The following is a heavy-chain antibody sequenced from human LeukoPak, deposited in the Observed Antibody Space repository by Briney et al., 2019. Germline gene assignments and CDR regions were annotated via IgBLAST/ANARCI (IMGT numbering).Heavy chain of an antibody. D-gene: IGHD6-13*01. Sequence: SGPALVKPTQTLTLTCTVSGFSLSTTGMCLSWVRQPPRKAREWLAANYWDDDKYHSTSLKTRLTIYKDTSKNQVVVTMTNMDPVDTATYYCARTRRESGDSSSWLFDYWGQGTLVTVSS. CDR1: GFSLSTTGMC. J-gene: IGHJ4*02. CDR2: NYWDDDK. V-gene: IGHV2-70*20. CDR3: ARTRRESGDSSSWLFDY.